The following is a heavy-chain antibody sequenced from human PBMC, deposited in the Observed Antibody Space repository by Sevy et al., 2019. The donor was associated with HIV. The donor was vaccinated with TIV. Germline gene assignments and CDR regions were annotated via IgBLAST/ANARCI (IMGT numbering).Heavy chain of an antibody. J-gene: IGHJ5*02. Sequence: EGSLRLSCAASGFTFSSDTINWVRQAPGKELEWVSSISSSSNYIYYAVSVKGRFTISRDNAKNSLYLQMNSLRAENTAVYNVARVYSGYYNAWGEGTLVTVSS. D-gene: IGHD5-12*01. CDR3: ARVYSGYYNA. CDR1: GFTFSSDT. V-gene: IGHV3-21*04. CDR2: ISSSSNYI.